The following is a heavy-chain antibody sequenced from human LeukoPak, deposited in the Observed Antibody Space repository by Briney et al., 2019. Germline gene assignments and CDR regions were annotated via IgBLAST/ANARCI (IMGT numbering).Heavy chain of an antibody. V-gene: IGHV3-53*01. CDR2: ISSGGST. D-gene: IGHD3-10*01. CDR3: ARDRCITMVRGVIIHDAFDI. CDR1: GFTVSSNY. Sequence: PGGSLRLSCAASGFTVSSNYMSWVRQAPGKGLEWVSFISSGGSTYYADSVKGRFTISRDNSKNTLYLQMNSVRAEDTAVYYCARDRCITMVRGVIIHDAFDIWGQGTMVTVSS. J-gene: IGHJ3*02.